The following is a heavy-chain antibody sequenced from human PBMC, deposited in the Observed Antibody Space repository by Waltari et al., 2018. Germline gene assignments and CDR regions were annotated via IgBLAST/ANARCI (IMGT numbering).Heavy chain of an antibody. CDR1: GYTFTSYA. CDR3: ARGGKGLNFDY. Sequence: QVQLVQSGAEVKKPGASVKVSCKASGYTFTSYAMHWVGQAPGQRLEWMGWINAGNGNTKYSQKFQGRVTITRDTSASTAYMELSSLRSEDTAVYYCARGGKGLNFDYWGQGTLVTVSS. J-gene: IGHJ4*02. CDR2: INAGNGNT. V-gene: IGHV1-3*01.